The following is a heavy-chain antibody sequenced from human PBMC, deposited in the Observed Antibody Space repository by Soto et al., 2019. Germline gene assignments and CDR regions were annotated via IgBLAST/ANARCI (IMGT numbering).Heavy chain of an antibody. CDR2: IIPIFGTA. J-gene: IGHJ6*02. D-gene: IGHD3-22*01. V-gene: IGHV1-69*13. Sequence: ASVKVSCKASGGTFSSYAISWVRQAPGQGLEWMGGIIPIFGTANYAQKFQGRVTITADESTSTAYMELSSLRSEDTAVYYCARDSLYYYDSSGPYYYYGMDVWGQGTTVTVS. CDR1: GGTFSSYA. CDR3: ARDSLYYYDSSGPYYYYGMDV.